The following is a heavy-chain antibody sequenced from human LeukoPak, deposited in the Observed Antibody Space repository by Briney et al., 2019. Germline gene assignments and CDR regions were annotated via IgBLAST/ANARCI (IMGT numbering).Heavy chain of an antibody. CDR3: ARLPVIGSYYGSESPNGTLDV. CDR2: IYYSGST. CDR1: GGSISSYY. Sequence: SETLSVNCTVSGGSISSYYWSWIRQPPGKGLEWIGYIYYSGSTNYNPSLKSRVTISVDTSKNQFSLKLSSVTAADTAVYYCARLPVIGSYYGSESPNGTLDVWGQGTTVTVSS. J-gene: IGHJ6*02. D-gene: IGHD3-10*01. V-gene: IGHV4-59*08.